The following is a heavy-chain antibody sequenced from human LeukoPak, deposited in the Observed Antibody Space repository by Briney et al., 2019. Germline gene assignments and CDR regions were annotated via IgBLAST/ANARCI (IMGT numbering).Heavy chain of an antibody. Sequence: GESLKISCKASGYRFNSYLIAWGRQMPGKGLEWMGVIYPGDSDTRYNPSFQGQVAISADKSLSTAYLQWSGLRASDTAMYYCARHLTMITVPRDAFDIWGQGTMVTVSS. CDR2: IYPGDSDT. CDR3: ARHLTMITVPRDAFDI. CDR1: GYRFNSYL. D-gene: IGHD3-16*01. V-gene: IGHV5-51*01. J-gene: IGHJ3*02.